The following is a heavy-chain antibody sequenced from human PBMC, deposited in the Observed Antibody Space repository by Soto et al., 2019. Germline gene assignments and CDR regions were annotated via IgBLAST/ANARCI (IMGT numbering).Heavy chain of an antibody. Sequence: SETLSLTCDVSGDTISTGGYTWAWIRQPPGKALEWIGYIYYSGSTNYNPSLKSRVTISVDTSKNQFSLKLSSVTAADTAVYYCARGLTTGSSFRWFDPWGQGTLVTVSS. V-gene: IGHV4-30-4*07. D-gene: IGHD6-13*01. CDR2: IYYSGST. J-gene: IGHJ5*02. CDR3: ARGLTTGSSFRWFDP. CDR1: GDTISTGGYT.